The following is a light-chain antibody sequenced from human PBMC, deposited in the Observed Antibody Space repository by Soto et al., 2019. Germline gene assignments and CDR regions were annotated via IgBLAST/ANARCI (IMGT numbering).Light chain of an antibody. J-gene: IGKJ1*01. V-gene: IGKV1-5*03. Sequence: DIQMTQSPSTLSASVGDRVTITCRASQSINSWLTWYQQKPGKAPKLLIYKASSLHSGVPSRFSGSGAGTEFTLTISSLQPDDFATYYCQQYNDYTTFGQGTKVEIK. CDR3: QQYNDYTT. CDR1: QSINSW. CDR2: KAS.